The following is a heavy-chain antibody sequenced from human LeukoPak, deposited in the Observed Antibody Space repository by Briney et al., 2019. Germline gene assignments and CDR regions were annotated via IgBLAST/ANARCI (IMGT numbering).Heavy chain of an antibody. D-gene: IGHD1-26*01. J-gene: IGHJ4*02. CDR3: AKDSPSIVGATTSDY. V-gene: IGHV4-59*01. CDR2: MYYTGST. CDR1: GGFISNYY. Sequence: SETLSLTCSVSGGFISNYYWSWIRRPPGKGLEWIGYMYYTGSTNYNPSLKSRVTISVDTSKNQFSLKLSSVTAADTAVYYCAKDSPSIVGATTSDYWGQGTLVTVSS.